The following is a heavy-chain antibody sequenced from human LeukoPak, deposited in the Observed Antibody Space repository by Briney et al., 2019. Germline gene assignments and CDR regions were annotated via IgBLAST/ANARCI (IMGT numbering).Heavy chain of an antibody. CDR1: GFTFSSYW. D-gene: IGHD3-22*01. J-gene: IGHJ6*03. CDR2: INQDGSEK. V-gene: IGHV3-7*01. Sequence: GGSLRLSCAASGFTFSSYWMSWVRQAPGKGLEWVANINQDGSEKYYVDSVKGRFTISRDNSKNTLYLQMNSLRAEDTAVYYCARDGYYYDSSGYSSRLDYYYMDVWGKGTTVTVSS. CDR3: ARDGYYYDSSGYSSRLDYYYMDV.